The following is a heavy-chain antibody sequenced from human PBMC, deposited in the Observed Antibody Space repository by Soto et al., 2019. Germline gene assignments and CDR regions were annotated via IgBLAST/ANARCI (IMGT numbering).Heavy chain of an antibody. Sequence: TSGTLSLTCAVFGGSFSGNYWSWIRQPPGKGLEWIGEINYSGSTNYNPSLKSRVTISVDTSKNQFSLMLTSVTAADTAVYYCARAHFYCTNGNCATFDYWGQGTLVTVSS. CDR3: ARAHFYCTNGNCATFDY. CDR1: GGSFSGNY. J-gene: IGHJ4*02. CDR2: INYSGST. V-gene: IGHV4-34*01. D-gene: IGHD2-8*01.